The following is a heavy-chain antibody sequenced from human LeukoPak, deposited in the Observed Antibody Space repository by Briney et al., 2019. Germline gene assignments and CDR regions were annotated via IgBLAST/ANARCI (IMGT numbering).Heavy chain of an antibody. CDR3: AKDRNGEPTNLDC. J-gene: IGHJ4*02. Sequence: GGSLRLSCAASGFTFSTYAVNWVRQAPGKGLEWVSAISSSGGTTYYADSVKGRLSISRDNPRNTLYLQMNSLRAEDTAVYYCAKDRNGEPTNLDCWGQGTLVTVSA. D-gene: IGHD5-24*01. CDR1: GFTFSTYA. V-gene: IGHV3-23*01. CDR2: ISSSGGTT.